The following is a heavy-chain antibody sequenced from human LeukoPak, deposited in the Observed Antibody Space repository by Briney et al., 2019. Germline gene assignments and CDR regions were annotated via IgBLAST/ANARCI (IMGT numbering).Heavy chain of an antibody. CDR2: IYASGTT. CDR3: ARDQGYTYGQTHYFDF. Sequence: SETLSLTCTFPAGSINPYYWSWIRQSAEKGLEWIGRIYASGTTKYNPSLQSRVAMSVDMSKNQFSLNLASVTAADTAVYYCARDQGYTYGQTHYFDFWGQGILVTVSS. D-gene: IGHD5-18*01. CDR1: AGSINPYY. V-gene: IGHV4-4*07. J-gene: IGHJ4*02.